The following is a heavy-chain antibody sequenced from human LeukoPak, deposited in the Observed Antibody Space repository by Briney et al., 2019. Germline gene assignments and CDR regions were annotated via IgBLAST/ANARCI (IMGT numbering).Heavy chain of an antibody. CDR3: ARLYGDYRGTDY. D-gene: IGHD4-17*01. CDR1: ADSITRYY. V-gene: IGHV4-59*12. CDR2: MFHTGST. J-gene: IGHJ4*02. Sequence: SETLSLTCSVSADSITRYYWSWIRQPPGKGLEWIGYMFHTGSTSYNPSLKSRVTISVDTSKNQFSLKLSSVTAADTAVYYCARLYGDYRGTDYWGQGTLVTVSS.